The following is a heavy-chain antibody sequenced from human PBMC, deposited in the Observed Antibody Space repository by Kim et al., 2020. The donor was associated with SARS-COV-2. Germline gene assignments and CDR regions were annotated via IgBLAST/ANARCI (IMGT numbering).Heavy chain of an antibody. CDR3: ARDLDSSPTTPEYYFDY. Sequence: LQGRVTMTTDTSTSTAYMELRSLRSDDTAVYYCARDLDSSPTTPEYYFDYWGQGTLVTVSS. J-gene: IGHJ4*02. V-gene: IGHV1-18*01. D-gene: IGHD6-19*01.